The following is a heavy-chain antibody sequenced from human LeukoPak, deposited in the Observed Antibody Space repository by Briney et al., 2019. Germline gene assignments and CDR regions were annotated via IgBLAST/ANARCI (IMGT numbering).Heavy chain of an antibody. J-gene: IGHJ4*02. V-gene: IGHV3-30*18. CDR3: VKEPGAYGSGSIMGY. Sequence: GGSLRLSCAASGFTFSSYGMHWVRQASGKGLEWVAVISYDGSKKFYGDSVKGRFTISRDNSKNTLILQMNSLRTEDTAVYYCVKEPGAYGSGSIMGYWGQGILVTASS. CDR2: ISYDGSKK. D-gene: IGHD3-10*01. CDR1: GFTFSSYG.